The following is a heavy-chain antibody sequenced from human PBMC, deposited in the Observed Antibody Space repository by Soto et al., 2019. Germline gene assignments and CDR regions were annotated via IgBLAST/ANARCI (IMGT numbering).Heavy chain of an antibody. CDR2: IYYSGST. CDR1: GGSVSSGSYY. Sequence: SETLSLTCTVSGGSVSSGSYYWSWIRQPPGKGLEWIGYIYYSGSTNYNPSLKSRVTISVDTSKNQFSLKLSSVTAADTAVYYCARDRLSVYAIERGYGMDVWGQGTTVTVS. CDR3: ARDRLSVYAIERGYGMDV. J-gene: IGHJ6*02. V-gene: IGHV4-61*01. D-gene: IGHD2-8*01.